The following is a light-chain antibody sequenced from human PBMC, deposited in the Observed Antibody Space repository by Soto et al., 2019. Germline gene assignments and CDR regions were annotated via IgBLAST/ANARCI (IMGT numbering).Light chain of an antibody. CDR3: QQFNTYSYT. CDR1: QSVRNW. V-gene: IGKV1-5*01. J-gene: IGKJ2*01. Sequence: DIQMTQSPSTLSASVGARVTITCRASQSVRNWLAWYQQKPGKAPKLLIYDASSLESGVPSRFSGSGFGTEFTLTISSLQPDDFATYYCQQFNTYSYTFGQGTRVEIK. CDR2: DAS.